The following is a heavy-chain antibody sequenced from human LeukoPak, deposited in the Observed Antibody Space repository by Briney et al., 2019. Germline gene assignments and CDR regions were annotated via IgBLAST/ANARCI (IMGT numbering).Heavy chain of an antibody. CDR3: TSGVGTLDY. CDR1: GLTLINAW. Sequence: PGGSLRLSCAASGLTLINAWMTWVRQAPGKGLEWVGRIQSTTDGGTPDYATPVKGRFTISRDDSKNTLYLQMNSLKPEDTAVYYCTSGVGTLDYWGQGALVTVSS. CDR2: IQSTTDGGTP. D-gene: IGHD1-14*01. V-gene: IGHV3-15*01. J-gene: IGHJ4*02.